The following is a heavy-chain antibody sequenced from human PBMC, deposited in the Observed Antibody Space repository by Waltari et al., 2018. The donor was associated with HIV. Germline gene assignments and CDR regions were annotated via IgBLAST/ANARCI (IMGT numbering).Heavy chain of an antibody. CDR2: MDPTVSYT. CDR3: ARVASCSMYFDY. V-gene: IGHV5-10-1*01. CDR1: GYTFTTYW. J-gene: IGHJ4*02. Sequence: EVQLVQSGAEVKKAGESLIISCKASGYTFTTYWIAWVRQMHGKGLEWIGTMDPTVSYTDYSPSFQGHVTILACKSTSTSYLQCSRLKSSDTAIYFCARVASCSMYFDYWCQVTLFTVSS. D-gene: IGHD2-15*01.